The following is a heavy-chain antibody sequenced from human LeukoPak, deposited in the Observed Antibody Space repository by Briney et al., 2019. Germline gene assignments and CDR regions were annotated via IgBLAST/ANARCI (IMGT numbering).Heavy chain of an antibody. CDR1: GGSISSYY. Sequence: PSETLSLTCTVSGGSISSYYWSWLRHPPGKGLEWIGYNYYSGSTNYTPSLKSRLTISVDTSKNQFSLKLSSVTAADTAVYYCARNIVVVPAALADNWFDPWGQGTLVTVSS. CDR2: NYYSGST. J-gene: IGHJ5*02. CDR3: ARNIVVVPAALADNWFDP. D-gene: IGHD2-2*01. V-gene: IGHV4-59*01.